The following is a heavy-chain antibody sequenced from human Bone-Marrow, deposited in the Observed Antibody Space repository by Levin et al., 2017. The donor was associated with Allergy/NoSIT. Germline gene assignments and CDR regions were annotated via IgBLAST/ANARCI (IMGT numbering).Heavy chain of an antibody. CDR2: IYHSGST. D-gene: IGHD7-27*01. Sequence: SQTLSLTCAVSGGSISSGGYSWSWIRQPPGKGLEWIGYIYHSGSTYYNPSLKSRVTISVDRSKNQFSLKLSSVTAADTAVYYCARLLLTGAFYWYFDLWGRGTLVTVSS. V-gene: IGHV4-30-2*01. CDR3: ARLLLTGAFYWYFDL. CDR1: GGSISSGGYS. J-gene: IGHJ2*01.